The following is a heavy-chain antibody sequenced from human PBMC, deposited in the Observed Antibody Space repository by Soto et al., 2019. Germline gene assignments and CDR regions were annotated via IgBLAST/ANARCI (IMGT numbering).Heavy chain of an antibody. D-gene: IGHD6-13*01. Sequence: LRLSCAASTFTFSSYAMSWVRQAPGKGLEWVSTISGGGATTYYADSVKGRFTISRDNSKNTLYLQMNSLRAEDTAVYYCARSTYDGSWVQGQGWYLDLWGRGTLVTVSS. J-gene: IGHJ2*01. V-gene: IGHV3-23*01. CDR1: TFTFSSYA. CDR3: ARSTYDGSWVQGQGWYLDL. CDR2: ISGGGATT.